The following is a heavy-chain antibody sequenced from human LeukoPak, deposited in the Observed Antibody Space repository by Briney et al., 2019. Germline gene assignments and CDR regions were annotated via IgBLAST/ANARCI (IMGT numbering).Heavy chain of an antibody. CDR3: ARRVYSSGWYVINWFDP. J-gene: IGHJ5*02. CDR2: INHSGST. V-gene: IGHV4-34*01. CDR1: GYAISSGYY. D-gene: IGHD6-19*01. Sequence: SETLSLTCTVAGYAISSGYYWSWIRQPPGKGLEWIGEINHSGSTNYNPSLKSRVTISVDTSKNQFSLKLSSVTAADTAVYYCARRVYSSGWYVINWFDPWGQGTLVTVSS.